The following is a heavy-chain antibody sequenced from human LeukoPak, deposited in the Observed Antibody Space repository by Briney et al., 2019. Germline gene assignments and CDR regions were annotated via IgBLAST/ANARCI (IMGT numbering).Heavy chain of an antibody. CDR1: GGSISSSSYY. Sequence: SETLSLTCTVSGGSISSSSYYWGWIRQPPGKGLEWIGSIYYSGSTYYNPSLKSRVTISVDTSKNQFSLKLSSVTAADTAVYYCARHQGSSGYPSPFDYWGQGTLVTVSS. V-gene: IGHV4-39*01. D-gene: IGHD5-12*01. CDR2: IYYSGST. CDR3: ARHQGSSGYPSPFDY. J-gene: IGHJ4*02.